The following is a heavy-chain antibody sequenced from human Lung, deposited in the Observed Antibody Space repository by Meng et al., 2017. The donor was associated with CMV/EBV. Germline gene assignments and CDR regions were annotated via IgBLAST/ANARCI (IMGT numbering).Heavy chain of an antibody. CDR1: GDSITKHNS. D-gene: IGHD3-10*01. CDR2: IPHRGSS. J-gene: IGHJ1*01. V-gene: IGHV4-4*02. Sequence: QLREPGHALVVPSKASYHTCADSGDSITKHNSWPWVRQPPGKGLEWIGEIPHRGSSAYIPSLKSRVSRSTDKSKNQFSPKLTAVTAAETAVDHCLRGAGGSVWGQGTLVTVSS. CDR3: LRGAGGSV.